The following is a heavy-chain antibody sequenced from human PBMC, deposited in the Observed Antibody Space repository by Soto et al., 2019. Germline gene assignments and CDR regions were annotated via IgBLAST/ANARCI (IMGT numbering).Heavy chain of an antibody. V-gene: IGHV3-74*01. CDR1: GFTFSSYW. D-gene: IGHD3-16*02. J-gene: IGHJ5*02. CDR2: INSDGSST. Sequence: GGSLRLSCAASGFTFSSYWMHWVRQAPGKGLVWVSRINSDGSSTSYADSVKGRFTISRDNAKNTLYLQMNSLRAEDTAVYYCARDNPYYDYIWGSYRSGWFDPWGQGTLVTVSS. CDR3: ARDNPYYDYIWGSYRSGWFDP.